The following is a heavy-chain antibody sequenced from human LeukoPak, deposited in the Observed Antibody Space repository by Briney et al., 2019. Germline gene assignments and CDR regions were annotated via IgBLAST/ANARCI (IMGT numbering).Heavy chain of an antibody. D-gene: IGHD7-27*01. CDR2: MSPNSGDT. V-gene: IGHV1-8*01. CDR1: GYTFTSYD. J-gene: IGHJ4*02. Sequence: ASVKVSCKASGYTFTSYDFNWVRQATGQRPEWMGWMSPNSGDTGYAQKFQDRVTMTRNTSISTAYMELSSLRSDDTAVYYCGRGPPNWGYDYWGPGTLVTVSS. CDR3: GRGPPNWGYDY.